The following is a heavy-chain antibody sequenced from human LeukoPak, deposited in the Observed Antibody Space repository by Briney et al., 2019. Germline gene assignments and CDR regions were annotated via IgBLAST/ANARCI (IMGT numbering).Heavy chain of an antibody. V-gene: IGHV3-30*18. Sequence: GGSLRLSCEASGFTFSNYGMHWVRQAPGKGLEWVAVISYDGRNKYYADSVQGRFTISRDNSKNTLYLQMNSLRPEDTAVYYCAKTYRDYFDYLLEPADQWGQGTLVTVSS. CDR1: GFTFSNYG. D-gene: IGHD3-9*01. CDR2: ISYDGRNK. CDR3: AKTYRDYFDYLLEPADQ. J-gene: IGHJ4*02.